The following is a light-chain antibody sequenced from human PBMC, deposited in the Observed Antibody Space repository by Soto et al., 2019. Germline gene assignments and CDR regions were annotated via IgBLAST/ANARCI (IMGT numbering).Light chain of an antibody. CDR2: KAS. CDR3: QQHNSFSIT. V-gene: IGKV1-5*03. Sequence: DIQMTQSPSSLSASVGDRVTITCQASQDISNYLNWYQQKPGKAPTLLMYKASTLESGVPSRFSGSGSGTEFTLTINSLQADDFATYYCQQHNSFSITFGQGTRLEIK. CDR1: QDISNY. J-gene: IGKJ5*01.